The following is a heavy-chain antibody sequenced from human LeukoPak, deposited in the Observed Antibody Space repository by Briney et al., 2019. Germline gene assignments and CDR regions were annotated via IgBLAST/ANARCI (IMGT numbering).Heavy chain of an antibody. D-gene: IGHD5-18*01. Sequence: SETLSLTCAVYGGSFSGYYWSWIRQPPGKGLEWIGEINHSGSTNYNPSLKSRVTISVDTSKNQFSLKLSSATAADTAVYYCARGEYTASTVNWFDPWGQGTLVTVSS. CDR2: INHSGST. J-gene: IGHJ5*02. V-gene: IGHV4-34*01. CDR3: ARGEYTASTVNWFDP. CDR1: GGSFSGYY.